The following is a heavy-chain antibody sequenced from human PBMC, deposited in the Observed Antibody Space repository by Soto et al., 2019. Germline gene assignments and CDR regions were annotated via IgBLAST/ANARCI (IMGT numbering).Heavy chain of an antibody. CDR1: GFTFSSYA. CDR2: ISSNGGST. J-gene: IGHJ4*02. Sequence: EVPLVESGGGLVQPGGSLRLSCAASGFTFSSYAMHWVRQAPGKGLEYVSAISSNGGSTYYANSVKGRFTISRDNSKNTLYLQMGSLRAEDMAVYYCARGPGHDFDYWGQGTLVTVSS. V-gene: IGHV3-64*01. CDR3: ARGPGHDFDY.